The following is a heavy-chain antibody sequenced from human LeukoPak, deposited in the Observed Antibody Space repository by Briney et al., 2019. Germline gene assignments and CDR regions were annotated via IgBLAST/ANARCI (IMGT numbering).Heavy chain of an antibody. Sequence: SETLSLTCTVSGGSISSYYWSWIRQPPGKGLEWIGYIYYSGSTNYNPSLKSRVTISVDTSKNQFSLKLSSVTAADTAVYYCARGRRIAVTDYWGQGTLVTVSS. CDR3: ARGRRIAVTDY. J-gene: IGHJ4*02. D-gene: IGHD6-19*01. CDR1: GGSISSYY. CDR2: IYYSGST. V-gene: IGHV4-59*01.